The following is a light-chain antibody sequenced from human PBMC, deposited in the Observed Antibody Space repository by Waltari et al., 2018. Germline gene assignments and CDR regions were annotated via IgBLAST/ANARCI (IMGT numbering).Light chain of an antibody. CDR1: RGIDAY. CDR3: QQSYSAPFT. V-gene: IGKV1-39*01. J-gene: IGKJ5*01. Sequence: DIQMTQSPSSLSSSVGDRVTITCRASRGIDAYLNWYQQQPGKAPKLLIYDASTLQRGVPTRCSGGGIGTDFSLTISDLQPEDFATYFCQQSYSAPFTFGRGTRLE. CDR2: DAS.